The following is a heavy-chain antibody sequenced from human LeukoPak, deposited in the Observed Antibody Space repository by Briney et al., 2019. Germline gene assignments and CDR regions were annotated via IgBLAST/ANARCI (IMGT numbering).Heavy chain of an antibody. V-gene: IGHV1-69-2*01. CDR1: RYTFTDYY. Sequence: GASVKVSCKASRYTFTDYYMHWVQQAPGKGLEWMGRVDPEDGEARYAEKFQGRVTITADTSTDTVYMELTSLRSEDTAVYYRTTKTGYWGQGTLVTVSS. CDR2: VDPEDGEA. J-gene: IGHJ4*02. D-gene: IGHD1-1*01. CDR3: TTKTGY.